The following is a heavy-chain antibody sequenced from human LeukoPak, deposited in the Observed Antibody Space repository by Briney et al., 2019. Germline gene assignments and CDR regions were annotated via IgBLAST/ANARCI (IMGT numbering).Heavy chain of an antibody. Sequence: ASVKVSCKASGYTFRDYGINWVRRAPGQGLEWMGWISPHNGYTNYAQALQDRITITTDISTSTAYLDVRSLRSDDTAIYARSDQFQLVYGSGFDPWGQGTLVSVSS. D-gene: IGHD3-10*01. CDR3: SDQFQLVYGSGFDP. CDR1: GYTFRDYG. V-gene: IGHV1-18*04. CDR2: ISPHNGYT. J-gene: IGHJ5*02.